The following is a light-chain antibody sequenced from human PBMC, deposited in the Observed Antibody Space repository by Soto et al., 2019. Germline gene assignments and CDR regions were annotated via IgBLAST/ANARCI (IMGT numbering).Light chain of an antibody. Sequence: QPVLTQPASVSGSPGQSITISCTGTSSDVGGYNYVSWYQHHAGKAPRLMIYASSNRPSGVSHRFSGSRSGNTASLTISGLQAEDEADYYCSSYTSGTTLYVFGTGTKLTVL. V-gene: IGLV2-14*01. CDR1: SSDVGGYNY. CDR3: SSYTSGTTLYV. J-gene: IGLJ1*01. CDR2: ASS.